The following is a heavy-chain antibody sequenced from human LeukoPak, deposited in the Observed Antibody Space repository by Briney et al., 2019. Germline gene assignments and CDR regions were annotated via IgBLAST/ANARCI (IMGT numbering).Heavy chain of an antibody. CDR2: ISWNSGSI. CDR3: AKDRYSSSWRLFDY. D-gene: IGHD6-13*01. J-gene: IGHJ4*02. Sequence: GGSLRLSCAASGFTFDDYAMHWVRQAPGKGLEWVSGISWNSGSIGYADSVKGRFTIYRDNAKNSLYLQMNSLRAEDTALYYCAKDRYSSSWRLFDYWGQGTLVTVSS. CDR1: GFTFDDYA. V-gene: IGHV3-9*01.